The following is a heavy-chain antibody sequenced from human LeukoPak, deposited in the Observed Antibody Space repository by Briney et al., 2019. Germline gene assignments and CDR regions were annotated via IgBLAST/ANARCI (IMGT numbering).Heavy chain of an antibody. D-gene: IGHD3-3*01. V-gene: IGHV4-38-2*02. CDR3: ARLDPPSSYDFWSGYFYDAFDI. CDR2: IYHSGST. CDR1: GYSISSGYY. Sequence: PSETLSLTCTVSGYSISSGYYWGWIRQPPGKGLEWIGSIYHSGSTYYNPSLKSRVTISVDTSKNQFSLKLSSVTAADTAVYYCARLDPPSSYDFWSGYFYDAFDIWGQGTMVTVSS. J-gene: IGHJ3*02.